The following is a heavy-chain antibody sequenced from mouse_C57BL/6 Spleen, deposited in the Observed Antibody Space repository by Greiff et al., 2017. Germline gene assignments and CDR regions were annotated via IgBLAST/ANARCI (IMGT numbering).Heavy chain of an antibody. CDR1: GYTFTSYW. D-gene: IGHD4-1*01. CDR3: ARRNWELYYFDY. CDR2: IDPSDSYT. J-gene: IGHJ2*01. Sequence: QVQLQQPGAELVMPGASVKLSCKASGYTFTSYWMHWVKQRPGQGLEWIGEIDPSDSYTNYNQKFKGKSTLTVDKSSSTAYMQLSSLTSEDSAVYYCARRNWELYYFDYWGQGTTLTVSS. V-gene: IGHV1-69*01.